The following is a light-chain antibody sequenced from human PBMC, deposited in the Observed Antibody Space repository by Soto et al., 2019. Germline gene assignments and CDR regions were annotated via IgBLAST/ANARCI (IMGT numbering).Light chain of an antibody. CDR1: QSVSSY. CDR3: QQYGSSPWT. V-gene: IGKV3-20*01. Sequence: EIVLTQSPATLSLSPGERATLSCRASQSVSSYLAWYQQKPGQAPRLLIYGASSRATGIPDRFSGSGSGTDFPLTISRLDPEDFAVYYCQQYGSSPWTFGQGTKVEIK. J-gene: IGKJ1*01. CDR2: GAS.